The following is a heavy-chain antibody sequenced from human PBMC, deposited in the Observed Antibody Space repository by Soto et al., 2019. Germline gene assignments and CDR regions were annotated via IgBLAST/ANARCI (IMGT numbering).Heavy chain of an antibody. Sequence: GGSLSLSCAASGFTFSSYAIHWVRQAPGKGLEWVAVISYDGSNKYYADSVKGRFTISRDNSKNTLYLQMNSLRAEDTAVYYCAKEPEQQLVFYYYGMDVWGQGTTVTVSS. D-gene: IGHD6-13*01. CDR2: ISYDGSNK. CDR1: GFTFSSYA. V-gene: IGHV3-30*04. CDR3: AKEPEQQLVFYYYGMDV. J-gene: IGHJ6*02.